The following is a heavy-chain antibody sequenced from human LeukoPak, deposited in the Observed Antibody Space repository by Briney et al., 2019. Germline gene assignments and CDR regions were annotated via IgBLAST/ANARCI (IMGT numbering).Heavy chain of an antibody. CDR3: ARDGRSGQLDAFDI. D-gene: IGHD1-26*01. CDR2: ISSSGSTI. Sequence: AGGSLRLSCAASGFTFSSYSMNWVRQAPGKGLEWVSSISSSGSTIYYADSVKGRFTISRDNAKNSLYLQMNSLRAEDTAVYYCARDGRSGQLDAFDIWGQGTMVTVSS. V-gene: IGHV3-48*04. J-gene: IGHJ3*02. CDR1: GFTFSSYS.